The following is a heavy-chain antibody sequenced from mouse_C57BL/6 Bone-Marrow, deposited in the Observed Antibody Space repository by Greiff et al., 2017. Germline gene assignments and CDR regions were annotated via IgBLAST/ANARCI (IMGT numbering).Heavy chain of an antibody. D-gene: IGHD2-5*01. CDR1: GYTFTSYG. Sequence: QVQLQQSGAELARPGASVKLSCKASGYTFTSYGISWVKQRTGQGLEWIGEIYPRSGNTYYNEKFKGKATVTADTSSNTAYMQLSSLTTEDSAIYYCARGSNYVWFAYWGQGTLVTVSA. J-gene: IGHJ3*01. CDR2: IYPRSGNT. CDR3: ARGSNYVWFAY. V-gene: IGHV1-81*01.